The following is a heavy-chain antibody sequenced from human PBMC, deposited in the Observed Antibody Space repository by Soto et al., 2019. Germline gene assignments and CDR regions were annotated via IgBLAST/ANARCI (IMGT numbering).Heavy chain of an antibody. J-gene: IGHJ6*02. Sequence: QLQLQESGPGLVKPSETLSLTCTVSGDSIRSSSYWGWIRQPPGKGLEWIGSIYSTGNTYYNPPLNSQVTISVDTSKNQFSLNVISVTAADTAVYYCRRSSRYSTDVWGQGTTVTVSS. CDR3: RRSSRYSTDV. V-gene: IGHV4-39*01. CDR2: IYSTGNT. CDR1: GDSIRSSSY. D-gene: IGHD6-13*01.